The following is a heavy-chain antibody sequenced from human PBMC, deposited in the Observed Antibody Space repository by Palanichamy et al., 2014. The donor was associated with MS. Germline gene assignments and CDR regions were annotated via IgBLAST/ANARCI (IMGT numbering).Heavy chain of an antibody. CDR1: GFSLSTSGVG. Sequence: QITLKESGPKLLKPTQTLTLTCTFSGFSLSTSGVGVGWIRQPPGKALEWLALIYWDGDTRFSPSLKNRINITKDPSRDQVVLTMTNMNPADTATYYCARIPTLDFWGQGIRVAVS. V-gene: IGHV2-5*02. CDR3: ARIPTLDF. CDR2: IYWDGDT. J-gene: IGHJ4*02.